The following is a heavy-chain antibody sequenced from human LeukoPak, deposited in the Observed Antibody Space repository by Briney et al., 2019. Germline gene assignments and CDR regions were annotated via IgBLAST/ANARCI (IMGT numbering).Heavy chain of an antibody. CDR3: AKEKLRCFDY. Sequence: PGGSLRLSCAASGFTFSNYAMTWVRQAPGKGLEWVSAISGSGDSTYYADSVKGRFTISRDNSKTTLYLQMNSPRADDTAVYFCAKEKLRCFDYWGQGALVTVSS. V-gene: IGHV3-23*01. D-gene: IGHD4-23*01. CDR2: ISGSGDST. CDR1: GFTFSNYA. J-gene: IGHJ4*02.